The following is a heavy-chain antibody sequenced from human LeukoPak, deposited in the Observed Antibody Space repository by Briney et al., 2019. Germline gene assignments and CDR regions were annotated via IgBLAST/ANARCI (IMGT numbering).Heavy chain of an antibody. CDR2: IKQDGSEK. CDR1: GFTFSSYW. J-gene: IGHJ4*02. Sequence: GGSLRLSCPASGFTFSSYWMSWVRQAPGKGLEWVANIKQDGSEKKYVDSVKGRLTISRDNAKNSLYLQMNGLRAEDTAVYYCASQSFGELAYWGQGTLVTVSS. V-gene: IGHV3-7*01. CDR3: ASQSFGELAY. D-gene: IGHD3-10*01.